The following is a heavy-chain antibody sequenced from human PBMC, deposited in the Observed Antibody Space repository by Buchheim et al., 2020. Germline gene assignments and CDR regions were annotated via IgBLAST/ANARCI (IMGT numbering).Heavy chain of an antibody. CDR2: IIPILGIA. J-gene: IGHJ6*02. Sequence: QVQLVQSGAEVKKPGSSVKVSCKASGGTFSSYAISWVRQAPGQGLEWMGRIIPILGIANYAQKFQGRVTITADKSTSTAYMELSSLRSEDTAVYYCAVEVWIRSGILNYYYYGMDVWGQGTT. CDR1: GGTFSSYA. CDR3: AVEVWIRSGILNYYYYGMDV. D-gene: IGHD2/OR15-2a*01. V-gene: IGHV1-69*04.